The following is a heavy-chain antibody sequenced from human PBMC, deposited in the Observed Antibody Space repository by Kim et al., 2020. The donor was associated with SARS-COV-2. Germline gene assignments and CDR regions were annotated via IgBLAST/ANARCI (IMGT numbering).Heavy chain of an antibody. J-gene: IGHJ4*01. CDR3: AKGDLGFSYLGSYYFDY. CDR1: GLAFDNCA. CDR2: ISASAITT. V-gene: IGHV3-23*01. D-gene: IGHD2-21*01. Sequence: GGSLRLSCTASGLAFDNCAMSWVRQAPGKGLEWVSSISASAITTNYAESVRGRFTISRDNSKNTLYLEMDSVRDDDTAIYYCAKGDLGFSYLGSYYFDY.